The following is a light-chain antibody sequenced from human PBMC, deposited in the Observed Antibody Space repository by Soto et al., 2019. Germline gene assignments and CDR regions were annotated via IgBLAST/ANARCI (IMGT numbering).Light chain of an antibody. V-gene: IGKV3D-20*02. CDR3: RQQNNWPPVT. J-gene: IGKJ1*01. Sequence: EIVLTQSPATLSLSPGERATLSFRASQSVSSSYLAWFQQKPGQAPSPLMYGASSRATGIPDRFSGSGSGTDFSLTIIRLEDEEFAVYYCRQQNNWPPVTFGQGTKVDIK. CDR2: GAS. CDR1: QSVSSSY.